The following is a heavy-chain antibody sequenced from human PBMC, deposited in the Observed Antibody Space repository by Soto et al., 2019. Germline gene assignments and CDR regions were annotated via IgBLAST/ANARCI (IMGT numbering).Heavy chain of an antibody. D-gene: IGHD1-26*01. CDR2: ISYDGSNK. CDR3: AKDRRHATPYRAFDY. CDR1: GFTFSSYG. J-gene: IGHJ4*02. V-gene: IGHV3-30*18. Sequence: QVQLVESGGGVVQPGRSLRLSCAASGFTFSSYGMHWVRQAPGKGLEWVAVISYDGSNKYYADSVKGRFTISRDNSKNTLYLQMNSLRAEDTAVYYCAKDRRHATPYRAFDYWGQGTMVTVSS.